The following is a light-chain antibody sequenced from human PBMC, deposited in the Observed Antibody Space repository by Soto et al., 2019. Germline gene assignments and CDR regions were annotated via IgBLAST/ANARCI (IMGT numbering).Light chain of an antibody. CDR2: GAS. Sequence: EIVLTQSPGTLSLSPVERATLSCRASQSVSSSYLAWYQQKPGQAPRLLIYGASSRATGIPDRFSGSGSGTDFTLTISRLEPEDFAVYYCQQYGSSPRTFGQGTKVEI. CDR1: QSVSSSY. J-gene: IGKJ1*01. V-gene: IGKV3-20*01. CDR3: QQYGSSPRT.